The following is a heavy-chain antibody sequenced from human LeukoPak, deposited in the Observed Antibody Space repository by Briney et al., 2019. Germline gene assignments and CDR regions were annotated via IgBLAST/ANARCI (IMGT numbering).Heavy chain of an antibody. D-gene: IGHD2-15*01. CDR2: IIPIFGTA. CDR3: ARAAYCSGGSCYSYYYYYMDV. CDR1: GGTFSSYA. Sequence: GASVKVSCKASGGTFSSYAISWVRQAPGQGLEWMGGIIPIFGTANYAQKFQGRVTITADKSTSTAYMELSSLRSEDTAVYYCARAAYCSGGSCYSYYYYYMDVWGKGATVTVSS. J-gene: IGHJ6*03. V-gene: IGHV1-69*06.